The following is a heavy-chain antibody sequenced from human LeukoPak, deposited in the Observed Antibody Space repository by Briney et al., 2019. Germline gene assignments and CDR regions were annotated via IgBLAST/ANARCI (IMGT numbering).Heavy chain of an antibody. J-gene: IGHJ4*02. CDR2: ISGSGGST. CDR3: ARRAGAYSHPYDY. D-gene: IGHD4/OR15-4a*01. CDR1: GFTFSNYG. Sequence: GGSLRLSCAASGFTFSNYGMSWVRQAPGKGLEWVSVISGSGGSTYHVDSVKGRFTISRDNSKNTLYLQMNSLRAEDTAVYYCARRAGAYSHPYDYWGQGTLVTVSS. V-gene: IGHV3-23*01.